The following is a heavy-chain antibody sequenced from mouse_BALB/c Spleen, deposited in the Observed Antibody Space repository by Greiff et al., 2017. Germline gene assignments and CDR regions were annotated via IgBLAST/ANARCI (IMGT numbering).Heavy chain of an antibody. CDR3: TRSSYYGSEDAMDY. CDR2: IYPGSGST. CDR1: GYTFTSYW. Sequence: LQQPGSELVRPGASVKLSCKASGYTFTSYWMHWVKQRPGQGLEWIGNIYPGSGSTNYDEKFKSKATLTVDTSSSTAYMQLSSLTSEDSAVYYCTRSSYYGSEDAMDYWGQGTSVTVAS. V-gene: IGHV1S22*01. D-gene: IGHD1-1*01. J-gene: IGHJ4*01.